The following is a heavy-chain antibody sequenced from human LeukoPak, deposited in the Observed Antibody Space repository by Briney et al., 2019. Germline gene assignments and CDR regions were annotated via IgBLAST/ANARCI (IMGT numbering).Heavy chain of an antibody. Sequence: GRSLRLSCAASGFTFDDYAMHWVRQAPGKGLEWVSGISWNSGSIGYADSVKGRFTISRDNAKNSLFLQMNSLRADDTALYYCAKDMYSSGVIDYWGQGTLVTVSS. CDR1: GFTFDDYA. CDR2: ISWNSGSI. J-gene: IGHJ4*02. D-gene: IGHD6-19*01. V-gene: IGHV3-9*01. CDR3: AKDMYSSGVIDY.